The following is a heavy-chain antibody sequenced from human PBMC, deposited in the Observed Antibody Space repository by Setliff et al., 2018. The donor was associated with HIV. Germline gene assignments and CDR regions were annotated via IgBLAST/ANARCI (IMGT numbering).Heavy chain of an antibody. CDR1: GYSISSGYS. J-gene: IGHJ3*02. V-gene: IGHV4-38-2*01. CDR2: IYHSGST. CDR3: ARLTTVGAFDI. Sequence: SETLSLTCAVSGYSISSGYSWGWIRQPPGKGLEWIGSIYHSGSTYYNPSLKSRVTISVDTSKNQFSLKLSSVTAADTAMYYCARLTTVGAFDIWGQG. D-gene: IGHD1-1*01.